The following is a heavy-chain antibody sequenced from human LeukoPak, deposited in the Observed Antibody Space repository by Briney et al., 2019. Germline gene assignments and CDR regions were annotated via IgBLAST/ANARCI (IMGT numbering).Heavy chain of an antibody. Sequence: GASVKVSCKASGYTFTGYYMHWVRQAPRQGLEWMGWINPNSGGTNYAQKFQGRVTMTRDTSISTAYMELSRLRSDDTAVYYCARDQRPRRDGYNYGYWGQGALVTVSS. J-gene: IGHJ4*02. CDR2: INPNSGGT. CDR3: ARDQRPRRDGYNYGY. V-gene: IGHV1-2*02. D-gene: IGHD5-24*01. CDR1: GYTFTGYY.